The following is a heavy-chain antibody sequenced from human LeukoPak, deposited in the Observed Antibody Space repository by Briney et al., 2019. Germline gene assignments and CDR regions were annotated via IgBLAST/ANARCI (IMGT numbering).Heavy chain of an antibody. V-gene: IGHV4-4*07. CDR3: PKGPPAGATTWIPFDY. CDR2: VYPSGST. D-gene: IGHD1-26*01. Sequence: PSETLSLTCTVSVGSISSYDWSWVRQPAGKGLEWFGRVYPSGSTNYNPSLKSRVTMSVDTSKNQFSLMLSSVTAADTAVYYCPKGPPAGATTWIPFDYWGQGTLVTVSS. J-gene: IGHJ4*02. CDR1: VGSISSYD.